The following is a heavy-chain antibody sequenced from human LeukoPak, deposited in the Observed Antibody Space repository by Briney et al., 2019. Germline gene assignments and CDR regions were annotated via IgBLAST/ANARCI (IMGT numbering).Heavy chain of an antibody. J-gene: IGHJ4*02. Sequence: RTSETLSLTCTVSGDSISSGNYYWSWLRQPAGKGLEWIGRIWADGAPTYRPSLKSRVTISVDTSKNQFSLRLSSVTAADTAVYYCARGRDSRGYQFMGFDSWGQGTLVTVSS. CDR1: GDSISSGNYY. CDR3: ARGRDSRGYQFMGFDS. D-gene: IGHD3-22*01. CDR2: IWADGAP. V-gene: IGHV4-61*02.